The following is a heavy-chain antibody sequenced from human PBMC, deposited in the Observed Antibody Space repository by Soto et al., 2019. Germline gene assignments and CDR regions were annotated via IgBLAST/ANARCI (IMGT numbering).Heavy chain of an antibody. D-gene: IGHD4-17*01. J-gene: IGHJ4*02. CDR2: ISGSSSDT. CDR3: SRGIHNNYGVTPAY. V-gene: IGHV3-11*05. Sequence: QVQLVESGGGVVKPGGSLRLSCAASGFTLSDYYMSWIRQAPGRVLEWVSYISGSSSDTNYADSVKGRFTISRDNAKNSLYLQMNSLSAEDTAVYYCSRGIHNNYGVTPAYWGQGTLVTVSS. CDR1: GFTLSDYY.